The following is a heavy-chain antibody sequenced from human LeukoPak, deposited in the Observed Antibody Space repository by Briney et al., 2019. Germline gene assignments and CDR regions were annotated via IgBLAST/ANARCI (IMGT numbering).Heavy chain of an antibody. V-gene: IGHV4-59*08. Sequence: SETLSLTCTVSGGSISSYYWSWIRQPPGKGLEWIGYIYYSGSTNYNPSLKSRVTISVDASKNQFSLKLSSVTAADTAVYYCARGVRDGYNPPLFDYWGQGTLVTVSS. CDR2: IYYSGST. CDR1: GGSISSYY. J-gene: IGHJ4*02. D-gene: IGHD5-24*01. CDR3: ARGVRDGYNPPLFDY.